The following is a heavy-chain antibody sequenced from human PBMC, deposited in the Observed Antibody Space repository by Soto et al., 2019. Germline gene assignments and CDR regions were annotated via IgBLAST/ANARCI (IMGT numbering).Heavy chain of an antibody. CDR2: ISAYDGNT. J-gene: IGHJ6*02. CDR3: ALTKGDV. Sequence: QIQLVQSGAEVKKPGASVKVSCKTSGYIFSNHDITWVRQAPGQGLEWMGWISAYDGNTDYAQKVQGRVTMTTDTSTSTAHMELRSLTSDDTAIYYCALTKGDVWGQGTTVTVSS. V-gene: IGHV1-18*01. D-gene: IGHD1-1*01. CDR1: GYIFSNHD.